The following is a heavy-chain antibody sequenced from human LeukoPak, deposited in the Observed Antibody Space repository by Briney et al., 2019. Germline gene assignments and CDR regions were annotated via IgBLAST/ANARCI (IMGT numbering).Heavy chain of an antibody. CDR3: AKTGYGGNPFDS. Sequence: SETPSLTCTVSGASISSSSYSWGRIRQPPGKGLEWIGGVYYSGETHYNPSLKSRVTISVDVSKNQFSLKLSSVTAADTAVYYCAKTGYGGNPFDSWGQGTQVTVSS. V-gene: IGHV4-39*05. D-gene: IGHD4-23*01. CDR1: GASISSSSYS. J-gene: IGHJ4*02. CDR2: VYYSGET.